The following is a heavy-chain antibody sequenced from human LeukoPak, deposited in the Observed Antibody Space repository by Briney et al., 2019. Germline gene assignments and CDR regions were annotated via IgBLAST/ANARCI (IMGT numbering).Heavy chain of an antibody. CDR3: TRTNVASPGTD. CDR2: IEPDGTET. V-gene: IGHV3-7*01. Sequence: PGGSLRLSCAASGFTFSTYWVTWVRQAPGKGLEWVANIEPDGTETYYVDSLRGRFTISRDNAKNSLFLQINSLRAEDTAMYYCTRTNVASPGTDWGLRTLVTVSS. J-gene: IGHJ4*02. D-gene: IGHD6-13*01. CDR1: GFTFSTYW.